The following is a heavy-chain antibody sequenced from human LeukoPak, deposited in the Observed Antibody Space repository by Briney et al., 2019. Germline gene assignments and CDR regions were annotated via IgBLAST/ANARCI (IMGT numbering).Heavy chain of an antibody. J-gene: IGHJ4*02. Sequence: SGGSLRLSCAASGFTFSSYWMSRVRQAPGKGLEWVANIKQDGSEKYYVDSVKGRFTISRDNAKNSLYLQMNSLRAEDTAVYYCARDPSSYYDFWSGYYDYWGQGTLVTVSS. CDR3: ARDPSSYYDFWSGYYDY. CDR2: IKQDGSEK. V-gene: IGHV3-7*01. D-gene: IGHD3-3*01. CDR1: GFTFSSYW.